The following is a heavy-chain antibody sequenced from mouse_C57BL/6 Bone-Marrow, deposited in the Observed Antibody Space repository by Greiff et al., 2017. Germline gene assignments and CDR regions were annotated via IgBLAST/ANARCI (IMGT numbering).Heavy chain of an antibody. CDR2: IRNKANGYTT. Sequence: EVQLVESGGGLVQPGGSLSLSCAASGFTITDDYMSWVRQPPGKALEWLGFIRNKANGYTTESNASVKGRITITRDNSQSMLYLQMIALRAEDSAAYYCARGNWTPAWFADWGQGTLVTVSA. V-gene: IGHV7-3*01. CDR1: GFTITDDY. J-gene: IGHJ3*01. CDR3: ARGNWTPAWFAD.